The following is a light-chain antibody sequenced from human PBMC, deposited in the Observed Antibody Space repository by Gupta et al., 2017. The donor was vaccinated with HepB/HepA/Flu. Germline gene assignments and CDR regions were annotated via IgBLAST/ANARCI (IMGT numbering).Light chain of an antibody. J-gene: IGLJ2*01. V-gene: IGLV2-23*02. CDR1: SSDVGSYNL. Sequence: QSALTQPASVSGTPGQSITISCTGTSSDVGSYNLVSWYQQHPGKAPKLMIYEVSKRPSGVSNRFSGSKSGNTASLTISGLQAYDEADYYCCSYAGSSAVFGGGTKLTVL. CDR3: CSYAGSSAV. CDR2: EVS.